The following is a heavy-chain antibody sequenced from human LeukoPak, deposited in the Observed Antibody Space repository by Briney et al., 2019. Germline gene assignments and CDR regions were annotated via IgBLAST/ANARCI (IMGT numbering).Heavy chain of an antibody. D-gene: IGHD4-23*01. V-gene: IGHV5-51*01. CDR1: GYSFPIYW. J-gene: IGHJ3*02. CDR2: IYPGDSDT. Sequence: GESLKISCKGSGYSFPIYWVAWVRQMPGKGLEWMGIIYPGDSDTRYSPSFQGQVTISGGKSISTAYLQWSSLKASDTAMYCCARHRAAGGNPRGAFDIWGQGTMVTVSS. CDR3: ARHRAAGGNPRGAFDI.